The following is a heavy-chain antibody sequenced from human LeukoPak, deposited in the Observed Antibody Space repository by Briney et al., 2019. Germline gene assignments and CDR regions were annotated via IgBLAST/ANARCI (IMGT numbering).Heavy chain of an antibody. V-gene: IGHV5-51*01. J-gene: IGHJ6*03. D-gene: IGHD2-8*01. CDR2: IYPDDSDT. Sequence: GESLKISCKGSGSPFSSYWIGWVRQMPGKGLEWMGIIYPDDSDTRYSPSFQGQVTISADKSISTAYLKWSSLKASDTAMYYCARLAYCSNDVCYSNYYYSMDVWGKGTTVTVSS. CDR3: ARLAYCSNDVCYSNYYYSMDV. CDR1: GSPFSSYW.